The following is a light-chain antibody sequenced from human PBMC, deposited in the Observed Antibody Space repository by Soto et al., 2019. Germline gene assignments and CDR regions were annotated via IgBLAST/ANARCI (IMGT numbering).Light chain of an antibody. V-gene: IGKV1-5*01. Sequence: DIQMTQSPSTLSASVGDRVTITFRASQSISSWLAWYQQKPGKAPKLLIYDASSLESGVPSRFSGSGSGTDFTFTISSLQPDDFATYYCQQYNSYSGTFGQGTKVDIK. CDR3: QQYNSYSGT. J-gene: IGKJ1*01. CDR2: DAS. CDR1: QSISSW.